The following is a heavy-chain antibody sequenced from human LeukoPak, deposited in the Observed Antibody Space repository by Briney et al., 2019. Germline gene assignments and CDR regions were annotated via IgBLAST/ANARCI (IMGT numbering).Heavy chain of an antibody. Sequence: PGGSLRLSCAASGFTFSSYAMSWVRQAPGKGLEWVSAISGSGGSTYYADSVKGRFTISRDNSKNTLYLQMNSLRAEDTAVYYCAKVGYDFWSGYQEIDYWGQGTLVTVSS. CDR2: ISGSGGST. V-gene: IGHV3-23*01. CDR3: AKVGYDFWSGYQEIDY. D-gene: IGHD3-3*01. CDR1: GFTFSSYA. J-gene: IGHJ4*02.